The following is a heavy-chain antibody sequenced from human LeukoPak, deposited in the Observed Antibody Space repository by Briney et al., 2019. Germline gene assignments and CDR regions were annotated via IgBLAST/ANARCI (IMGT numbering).Heavy chain of an antibody. CDR2: IYYSGST. D-gene: IGHD3-22*01. Sequence: PSETLSLTCAVSGYSISSSNWWGWIRQPPGKGLEWIGYIYYSGSTYYNPSLKSRVTMSVDTSKNQFSLKLSSVTAVDTAVYYCARISQGGYDSSGYPYYFDYWGQGTLVTVSS. CDR1: GYSISSSNW. V-gene: IGHV4-28*01. J-gene: IGHJ4*02. CDR3: ARISQGGYDSSGYPYYFDY.